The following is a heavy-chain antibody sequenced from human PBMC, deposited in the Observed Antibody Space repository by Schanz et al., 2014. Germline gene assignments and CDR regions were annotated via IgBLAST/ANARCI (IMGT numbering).Heavy chain of an antibody. CDR2: ISASGGST. CDR3: AKDPYGPGNHYTY. CDR1: GFNFRSYP. D-gene: IGHD3-10*01. Sequence: EVQLVESGGGLVQPGGSLRLSCAASGFNFRSYPMSWVRQAPGKGLEWVSAISASGGSTYYADSVKGRFTISRDNSKNTLYVQLNSLRAEDTAVYYCAKDPYGPGNHYTYWGRGALVSVSS. V-gene: IGHV3-23*04. J-gene: IGHJ4*02.